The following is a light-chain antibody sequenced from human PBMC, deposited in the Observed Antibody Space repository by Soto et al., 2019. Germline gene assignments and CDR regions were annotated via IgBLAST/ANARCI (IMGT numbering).Light chain of an antibody. CDR2: AAS. Sequence: AIQMTQSPSSLSASVVDRVTITCRASHDIRNDLGWYQQRPGKPPKVLIYAASNLQSGVPPRFSGSGSGTDFTLTISSLQPEDFATYYCLQDYNRPYTFGQGTKMEF. CDR1: HDIRND. V-gene: IGKV1-6*01. J-gene: IGKJ2*01. CDR3: LQDYNRPYT.